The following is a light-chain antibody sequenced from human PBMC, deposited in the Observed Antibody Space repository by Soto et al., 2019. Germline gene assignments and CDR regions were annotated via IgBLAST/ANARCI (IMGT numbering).Light chain of an antibody. CDR1: QSVSSY. V-gene: IGKV3-15*01. J-gene: IGKJ1*01. CDR3: QQYNSYSPT. Sequence: EIVSAHSPGSLSLSPGGRATLSCRASQSVSSYLAWYQQKPGQAPRLLIYGASTRATDIPARFSGSGSGTEFTLTISSLHPDDFATYYCQQYNSYSPTFGQGTKVDIK. CDR2: GAS.